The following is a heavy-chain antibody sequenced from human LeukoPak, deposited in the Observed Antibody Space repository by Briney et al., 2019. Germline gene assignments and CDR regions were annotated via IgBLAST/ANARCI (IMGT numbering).Heavy chain of an antibody. CDR3: ARDARKCNWNPDY. J-gene: IGHJ4*02. Sequence: PGGSLRLSCAASGFGLSNYGIHWVRQAPGKGLEWVAVIWYDGSNKFYADSVKGRFTISRDNSKNTLYLQMNSLRAEDTAVYYCARDARKCNWNPDYWGQGALVTVSS. V-gene: IGHV3-33*01. D-gene: IGHD1-20*01. CDR2: IWYDGSNK. CDR1: GFGLSNYG.